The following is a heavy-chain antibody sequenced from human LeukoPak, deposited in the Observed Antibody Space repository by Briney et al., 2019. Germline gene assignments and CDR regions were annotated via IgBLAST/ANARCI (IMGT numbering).Heavy chain of an antibody. J-gene: IGHJ4*02. CDR2: INHSGST. D-gene: IGHD5-24*01. CDR3: ARAAKGDGYKLFDY. V-gene: IGHV4-34*01. Sequence: PSETLSLTCAVNGGSFSGYYWSWIRQPPGKGLEWIGEINHSGSTNYNPSLKSRVTISVDTSKNQFSLKLSSVTAAETAVYYCARAAKGDGYKLFDYWGQGTLVTVSS. CDR1: GGSFSGYY.